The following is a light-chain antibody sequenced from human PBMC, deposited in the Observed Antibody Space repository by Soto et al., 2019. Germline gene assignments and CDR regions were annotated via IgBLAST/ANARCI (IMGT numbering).Light chain of an antibody. V-gene: IGKV3-20*01. CDR3: QQYGSSPYT. J-gene: IGKJ2*01. CDR2: GAS. Sequence: EIVLTQSPGTLSVSPGQRATLSCRASQSVSSGFLAWYQQKLGQAPRLLIYGASSRATGIPDRFSGSESGTDFTLTISRLEPEDFAVYYCQQYGSSPYTFGQGTKLEIK. CDR1: QSVSSGF.